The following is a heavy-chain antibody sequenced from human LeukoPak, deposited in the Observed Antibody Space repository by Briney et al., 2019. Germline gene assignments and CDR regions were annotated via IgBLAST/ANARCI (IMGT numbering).Heavy chain of an antibody. CDR1: NGFGSYY. J-gene: IGHJ4*02. D-gene: IGHD2-21*02. V-gene: IGHV4-34*01. CDR3: GVYGGDWRFDF. CDR2: ITYRGSG. Sequence: SETLSLTCAVYNGFGSYYMTIVRQPPGKGLEWVGEITYRGSGNYNPSLKGRATISINVSQRQFSLSLRSVTAADTATYYCGVYGGDWRFDFWGQGTPITVS.